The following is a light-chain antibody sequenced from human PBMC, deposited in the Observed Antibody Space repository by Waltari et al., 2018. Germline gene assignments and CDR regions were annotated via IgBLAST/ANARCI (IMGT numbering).Light chain of an antibody. Sequence: DVVMTQSPLSLPVTLGQPASISCRSTQSLVHSDGNTYLNWFQQRPGQSPRRLIYQVSNRDSGVPDRFSGSGSGTDFTLRISRVEAEDVGVYFCMQGTLWPRLTFGQGTKVEIK. V-gene: IGKV2-30*02. CDR1: QSLVHSDGNTY. J-gene: IGKJ1*01. CDR3: MQGTLWPRLT. CDR2: QVS.